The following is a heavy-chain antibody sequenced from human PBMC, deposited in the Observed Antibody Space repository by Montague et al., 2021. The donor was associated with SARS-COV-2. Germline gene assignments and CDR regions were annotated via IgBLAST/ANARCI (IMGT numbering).Heavy chain of an antibody. V-gene: IGHV4-4*02. CDR2: IYHTAST. Sequence: SETLSLTCAVSGASIVSTDCWSWVRQPPGKGLEWIGEIYHTASTNYNPSLKSRVTMSVDKSYNQVSLQLTSLTAADTAVYFCMRDGGCVNRPPEWGQGALVIVSS. J-gene: IGHJ4*02. CDR1: GASIVSTDC. D-gene: IGHD1-14*01. CDR3: MRDGGCVNRPPE.